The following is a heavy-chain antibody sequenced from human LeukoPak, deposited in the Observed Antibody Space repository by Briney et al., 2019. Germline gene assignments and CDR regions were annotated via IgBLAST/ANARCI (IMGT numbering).Heavy chain of an antibody. CDR1: GFTFSSYW. CDR2: IKSDGSST. D-gene: IGHD4/OR15-4a*01. J-gene: IGHJ4*02. Sequence: GGSLRLSCAASGFTFSSYWMHWVRHPPGKGLVWVSRIKSDGSSTSYADSVKGRFTISRDNAKNTLYLQMNSLRAEDTAVYYCARAMVPLFEDWGQGTLVTVSS. V-gene: IGHV3-74*01. CDR3: ARAMVPLFED.